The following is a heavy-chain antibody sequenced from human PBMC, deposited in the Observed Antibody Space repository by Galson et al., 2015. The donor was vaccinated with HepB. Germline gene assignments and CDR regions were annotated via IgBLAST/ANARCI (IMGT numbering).Heavy chain of an antibody. V-gene: IGHV3-48*03. Sequence: SLRLSCAASGFTFSSYEMNWVRQAPGKGLEWVSYISSSGGTIYYADSVKGRFTISRDNAKNSLYLQMNSLRAEDTAVYYCARNSGYDNVLHYWGQGTLVTVSS. D-gene: IGHD5-12*01. CDR1: GFTFSSYE. J-gene: IGHJ4*02. CDR2: ISSSGGTI. CDR3: ARNSGYDNVLHY.